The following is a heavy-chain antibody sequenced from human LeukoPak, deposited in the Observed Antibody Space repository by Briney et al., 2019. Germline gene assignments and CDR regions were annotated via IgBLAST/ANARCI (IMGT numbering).Heavy chain of an antibody. CDR1: GGSISSHY. Sequence: SETLSLTCTVSGGSISSHYWSWIRQPPAKGLEWIGYIYYSGSTNYNPSLKSRVTISVGTSKNQFSLKLSSVTAADTAVYYCARDYASGWFDPWGQGTLVTVSS. J-gene: IGHJ5*02. CDR3: ARDYASGWFDP. D-gene: IGHD3-16*01. CDR2: IYYSGST. V-gene: IGHV4-59*11.